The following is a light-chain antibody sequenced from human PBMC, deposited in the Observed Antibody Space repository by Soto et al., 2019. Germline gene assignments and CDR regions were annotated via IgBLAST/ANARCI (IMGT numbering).Light chain of an antibody. CDR1: QSSNW. V-gene: IGKV1-5*03. CDR3: QQYNGYSPRT. Sequence: DIQMTQSPSTLSASVGDRVTITCRASQSSNWLAWYQQKPGKAPKLLIYKASSLESGVPSRFSDSGSGTEFTLAISSLQPDDFATEYCQQYNGYSPRTFGQGTKVEIK. J-gene: IGKJ1*01. CDR2: KAS.